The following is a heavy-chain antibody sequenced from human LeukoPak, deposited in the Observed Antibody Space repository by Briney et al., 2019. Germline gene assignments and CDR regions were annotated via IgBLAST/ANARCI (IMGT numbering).Heavy chain of an antibody. CDR2: ISSSRSYI. Sequence: GGSLRLSCAASGFTFSSYSMNWVRQAPGKGLEWVSSISSSRSYIYYEDSVKGRFTISRDNAKNSLYLQMNSLRAEDTAVYYCARDKGAAAVWFDPWGQGTLVTVSS. V-gene: IGHV3-21*01. CDR1: GFTFSSYS. J-gene: IGHJ5*02. CDR3: ARDKGAAAVWFDP. D-gene: IGHD6-13*01.